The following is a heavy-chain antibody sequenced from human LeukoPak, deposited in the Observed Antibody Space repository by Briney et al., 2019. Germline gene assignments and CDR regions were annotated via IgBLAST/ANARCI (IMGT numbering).Heavy chain of an antibody. CDR3: TTDLYYDSSGYPRALDY. Sequence: PGGSLRLSCAASGFTFSNAWMSWVRQAPGKGLEWVGRIKSKTDGGTTEYAAPVKGRFTISRDDSKNTLYLQMNSLKTEDTAVYYCTTDLYYDSSGYPRALDYWGQGTLVTVSS. D-gene: IGHD3-22*01. CDR1: GFTFSNAW. V-gene: IGHV3-15*01. CDR2: IKSKTDGGTT. J-gene: IGHJ4*02.